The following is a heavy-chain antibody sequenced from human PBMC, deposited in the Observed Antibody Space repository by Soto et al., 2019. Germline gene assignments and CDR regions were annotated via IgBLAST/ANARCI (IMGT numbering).Heavy chain of an antibody. CDR3: ARVPGP. CDR2: IYHSGST. Sequence: SETLSLTCAVSGGSISSGGYSWSWIRQPPGKGLEWIGYIYHSGSTDYNPPLKSRVTISVDRSKNQFSLKLSSVTAADTAVYYCARVPGPWGQGTRVTVSS. CDR1: GGSISSGGYS. D-gene: IGHD7-27*01. J-gene: IGHJ5*02. V-gene: IGHV4-30-2*01.